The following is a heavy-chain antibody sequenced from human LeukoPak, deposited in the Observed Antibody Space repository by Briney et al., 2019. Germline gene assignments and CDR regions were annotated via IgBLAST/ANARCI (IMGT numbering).Heavy chain of an antibody. Sequence: SQTLSLTCAISGDSVSSNSAAWNWVRQSPSRGLEWLGRTYYRSKWNSDYAVSVKSRITINPDTSENQFSLQLNSVTPEDTAVYYCARDRYFYDSSGYYWDYFDYWGQGTLVTVSS. CDR1: GDSVSSNSAA. J-gene: IGHJ4*02. V-gene: IGHV6-1*01. CDR2: TYYRSKWNS. D-gene: IGHD3-22*01. CDR3: ARDRYFYDSSGYYWDYFDY.